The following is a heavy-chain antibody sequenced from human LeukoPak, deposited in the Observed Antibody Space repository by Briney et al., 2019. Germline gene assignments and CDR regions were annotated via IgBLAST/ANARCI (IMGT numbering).Heavy chain of an antibody. J-gene: IGHJ4*02. V-gene: IGHV3-7*01. CDR3: AREVVGITMIFDY. Sequence: GGSLRLSCAASGFTFSSYWMSWARQAPGKGLEWVANIKQDGSEKYYVDSVKGRFTISRDNAKNSLYLQMNSLRAEDTAVYYCAREVVGITMIFDYWGQGTLVTVSS. D-gene: IGHD3-22*01. CDR1: GFTFSSYW. CDR2: IKQDGSEK.